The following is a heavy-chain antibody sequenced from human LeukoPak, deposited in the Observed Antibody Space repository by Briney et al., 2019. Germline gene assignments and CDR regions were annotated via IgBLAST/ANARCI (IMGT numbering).Heavy chain of an antibody. CDR2: IYTSGST. CDR1: GGSISSGSYY. D-gene: IGHD5-24*01. CDR3: AGRRDGYNSWVDY. Sequence: SETLSLTCTVSGGSISSGSYYWSWIQQPAGKGLEWIGRIYTSGSTNYNPSLKSRVTISVDTSKNQFSLKLSSVTAADTAVYYCAGRRDGYNSWVDYWGQGTLVTVSS. V-gene: IGHV4-61*02. J-gene: IGHJ4*02.